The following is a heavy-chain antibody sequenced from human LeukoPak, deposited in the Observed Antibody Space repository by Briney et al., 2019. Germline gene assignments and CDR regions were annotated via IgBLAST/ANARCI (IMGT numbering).Heavy chain of an antibody. D-gene: IGHD6-19*01. J-gene: IGHJ4*02. CDR3: AKDSTAVATYYCAY. CDR1: GFTFSSYA. CDR2: ISGSGGST. V-gene: IGHV3-23*01. Sequence: GGSLRLSCAASGFTFSSYAMSWVRQAPGKGLEWVSAISGSGGSTYYADSVKGRCTISRDNSKNTLYLQMNSLRAEDTAVYYCAKDSTAVATYYCAYWGQGDLVTVSS.